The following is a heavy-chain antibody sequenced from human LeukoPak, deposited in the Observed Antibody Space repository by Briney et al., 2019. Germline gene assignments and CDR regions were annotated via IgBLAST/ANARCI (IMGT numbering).Heavy chain of an antibody. CDR3: AKDRADYFDY. CDR2: ISSTGGTT. CDR1: GFTFSNYW. J-gene: IGHJ4*02. Sequence: PGGSLRLSCAASGFTFSNYWMSWVRQAPGKGLEWVSSISSTGGTTYYADSVKGRFTISRDNSKNTLYLQMNSLRAEDTAVYYCAKDRADYFDYWGQGTLVTVSS. V-gene: IGHV3-23*01. D-gene: IGHD4/OR15-4a*01.